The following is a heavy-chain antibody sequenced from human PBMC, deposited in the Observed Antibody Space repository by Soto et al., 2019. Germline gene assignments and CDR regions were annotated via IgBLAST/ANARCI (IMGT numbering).Heavy chain of an antibody. D-gene: IGHD7-27*01. J-gene: IGHJ4*02. V-gene: IGHV2-5*02. CDR1: GFSLSTSGAG. CDR3: AYRLYDGWVTGSYYDY. CDR2: VYWDDDK. Sequence: SGPTLVNPTQTLTLTCTFSGFSLSTSGAGVGWIRQPPPKALEWLAVVYWDDDKRYSPSLXSRLTITKDTSKNQVVLKMTNMDPVDTATYYCAYRLYDGWVTGSYYDYWGPGTLVTVSS.